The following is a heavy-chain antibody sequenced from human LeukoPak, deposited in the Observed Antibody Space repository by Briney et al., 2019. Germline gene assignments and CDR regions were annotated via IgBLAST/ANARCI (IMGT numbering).Heavy chain of an antibody. D-gene: IGHD3-10*01. CDR2: ISSSSSYI. J-gene: IGHJ3*02. CDR3: ARVDYYGSGDAFDI. V-gene: IGHV3-21*01. Sequence: PGGSLRLSCAASGFKFSSYSMKWVRQAPGKGLEWVSFISSSSSYIYYADSLKGRFTISRDNAKNSLYLQMNSLRAEDTAVYYCARVDYYGSGDAFDIWGQGTMVTASS. CDR1: GFKFSSYS.